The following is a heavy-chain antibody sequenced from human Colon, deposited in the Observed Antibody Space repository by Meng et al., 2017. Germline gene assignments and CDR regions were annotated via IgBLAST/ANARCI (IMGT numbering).Heavy chain of an antibody. CDR1: NGSINSADYY. CDR2: IHSSGNT. CDR3: ARNPVIPDARTVDF. Sequence: QVQLQESGPGLVKPSQTLSLTCTISNGSINSADYYWNWIRQPPGKGPEWLGYIHSSGNTYYTPSLKSRLAMSLDTSKNQFSLRLTSVTAADTAVYYCARNPVIPDARTVDFWGQGALVTVSS. J-gene: IGHJ4*02. V-gene: IGHV4-30-4*01. D-gene: IGHD2-2*01.